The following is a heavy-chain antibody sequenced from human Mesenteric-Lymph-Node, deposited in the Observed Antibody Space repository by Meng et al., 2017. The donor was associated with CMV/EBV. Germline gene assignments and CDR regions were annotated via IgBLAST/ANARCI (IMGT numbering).Heavy chain of an antibody. J-gene: IGHJ4*02. D-gene: IGHD2-2*01. CDR3: ARGFPRVSLFDIVVVPAASPFDY. V-gene: IGHV1-2*02. CDR2: INPNSGGT. CDR1: GYTFTGYY. Sequence: ASVKVSCKASGYTFTGYYMHWVRQAPGQGLEWMGWINPNSGGTNYAQKFQGRVTMTRDTSISTAYMELRSLRSDDTAVYYCARGFPRVSLFDIVVVPAASPFDYWGQGTLVTVSS.